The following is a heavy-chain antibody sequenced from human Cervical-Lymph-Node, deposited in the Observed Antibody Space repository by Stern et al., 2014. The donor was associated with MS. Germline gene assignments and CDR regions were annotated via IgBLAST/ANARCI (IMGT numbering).Heavy chain of an antibody. J-gene: IGHJ4*02. CDR3: TKQSGSYWAAHGGYFDF. V-gene: IGHV3-23*04. Sequence: EVQLVESGGGLVQPGGSLRLSCVVSGFTFSSYAMSWVRQAPGKGLEWVSAISSVDGSTYYADSVKGRFTISRDNSKKTLYLQMNGLRGEDTAVYSCTKQSGSYWAAHGGYFDFWGQGTLVTVFS. D-gene: IGHD1-26*01. CDR2: ISSVDGST. CDR1: GFTFSSYA.